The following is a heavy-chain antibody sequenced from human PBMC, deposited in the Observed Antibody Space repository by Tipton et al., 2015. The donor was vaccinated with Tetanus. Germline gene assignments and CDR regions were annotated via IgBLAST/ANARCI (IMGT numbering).Heavy chain of an antibody. CDR1: GFSISDYY. J-gene: IGHJ4*02. CDR2: ISRGGSAI. V-gene: IGHV3-11*01. D-gene: IGHD1-26*01. Sequence: SLRLFCVGSGFSISDYYMSWIRQVPGKGPEWLLQISRGGSAITYGDSVQGRFTISRDNARNSVYLQINSLRAEDTAMYYCVRDISHVGSTFYFDLWGRGTLLTVSS. CDR3: VRDISHVGSTFYFDL.